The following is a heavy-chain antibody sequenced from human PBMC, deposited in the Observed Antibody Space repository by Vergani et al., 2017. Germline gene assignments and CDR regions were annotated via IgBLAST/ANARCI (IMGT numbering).Heavy chain of an antibody. D-gene: IGHD6-13*01. V-gene: IGHV5-51*03. CDR3: AGLGSSWELSYYYYYMDV. J-gene: IGHJ6*03. Sequence: EVQLVQSGAEVKKPGASLKISCKGSGYSFTSYWIGWVRQMPGKGLEWMGIIYPGDSDTRYSPSFQGQVTISADKSISTAYLQWSSLKASDTAMYYCAGLGSSWELSYYYYYMDVWGKGTTVTVSS. CDR1: GYSFTSYW. CDR2: IYPGDSDT.